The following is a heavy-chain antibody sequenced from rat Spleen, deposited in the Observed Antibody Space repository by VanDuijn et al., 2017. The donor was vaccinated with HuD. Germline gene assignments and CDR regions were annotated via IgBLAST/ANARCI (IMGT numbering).Heavy chain of an antibody. V-gene: IGHV5-27*01. J-gene: IGHJ3*01. CDR2: ISAGGDSS. Sequence: EVQLVESGGGLVQPGRSLKLSCAASGFTFSNYYMAWVRQAPTKGLEWVAYISAGGDSSYYRDSVKGRFAISRDNAQSTLYLQMHSLRSEDTATYYCTRDLYLGFAYWGQGTLVTVSS. CDR1: GFTFSNYY. CDR3: TRDLYLGFAY. D-gene: IGHD2-1*01.